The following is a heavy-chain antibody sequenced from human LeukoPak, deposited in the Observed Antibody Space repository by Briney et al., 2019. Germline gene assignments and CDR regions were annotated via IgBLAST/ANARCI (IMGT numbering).Heavy chain of an antibody. CDR1: GFTFSSYS. Sequence: PGGSLRLSCAASGFTFSSYSMNWVRQAPGKGLEWVSYISSSSSTIYYADSVKGRFTISRDNAKNSLYLQMNSLRAEDTAVYYCAGQYSSSWYENPDTPFDYWGQGTLVTVSS. V-gene: IGHV3-48*01. D-gene: IGHD6-13*01. J-gene: IGHJ4*02. CDR3: AGQYSSSWYENPDTPFDY. CDR2: ISSSSSTI.